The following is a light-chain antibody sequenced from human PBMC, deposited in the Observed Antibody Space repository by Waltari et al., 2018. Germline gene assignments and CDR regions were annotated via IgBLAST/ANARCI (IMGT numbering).Light chain of an antibody. V-gene: IGKV1-39*01. J-gene: IGKJ5*01. CDR2: AAS. CDR1: QSIGNS. CDR3: QQSYNTPLA. Sequence: DIQMTQSPSSLSASVGDRVTLTCRASQSIGNSLNWYQQKPGKAPQVLIYAASTLHSGVPSRFSGGGSGTDFTLTISNLHPEDLATYYCQQSYNTPLAFGQGTRLEIK.